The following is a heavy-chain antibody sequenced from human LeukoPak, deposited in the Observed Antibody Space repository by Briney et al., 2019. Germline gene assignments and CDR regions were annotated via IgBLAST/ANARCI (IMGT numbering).Heavy chain of an antibody. V-gene: IGHV4-59*01. D-gene: IGHD3-16*01. CDR3: ARVGGMLTINNEAFDI. CDR1: GGSMKSYY. J-gene: IGHJ3*02. Sequence: SETLSLTCTVSGGSMKSYYWNWIRQPPGKGLEWIGYIYYSGSTNYNPSLKSRVTISVDTSKNQFSLKLTSVTAADTAIYYCARVGGMLTINNEAFDIWGQGTVVTVS. CDR2: IYYSGST.